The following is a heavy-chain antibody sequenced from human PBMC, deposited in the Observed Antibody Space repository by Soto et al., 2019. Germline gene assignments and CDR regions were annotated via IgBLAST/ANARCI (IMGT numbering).Heavy chain of an antibody. CDR1: GGSISSGGYY. D-gene: IGHD1-7*01. CDR2: IYYSGST. Sequence: LSLTCTVSGGSISSGGYYWSWIRQHPGKGLERIGYIYYSGSTYYNPSLKSRVTISVATSKNQFSLKLSSVTAADTAVYYCARDPLELHAFDFWGQGTMVTVSS. V-gene: IGHV4-31*03. CDR3: ARDPLELHAFDF. J-gene: IGHJ3*01.